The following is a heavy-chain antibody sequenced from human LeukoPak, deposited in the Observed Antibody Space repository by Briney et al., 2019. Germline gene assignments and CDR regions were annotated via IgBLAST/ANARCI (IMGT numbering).Heavy chain of an antibody. CDR2: IYPGDSDT. CDR3: ARGHLYDYSSTSYYFDY. Sequence: GESLKISCKGSGYSFTSYWIGWVRQMPGKGLEWMGIIYPGDSDTRYSPSFQGQVTISADKSISTAYLQWSSLEASDTAMYYCARGHLYDYSSTSYYFDYWGQGTLVTVSS. J-gene: IGHJ4*02. D-gene: IGHD6-13*01. CDR1: GYSFTSYW. V-gene: IGHV5-51*01.